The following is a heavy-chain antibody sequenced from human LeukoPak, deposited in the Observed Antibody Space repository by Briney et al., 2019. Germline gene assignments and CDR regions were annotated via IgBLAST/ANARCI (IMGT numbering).Heavy chain of an antibody. CDR2: IKQDGSEK. CDR3: ARDVYDFWSGHYYGMDV. Sequence: GGSLRLSCAASGFTFSSYWMSWVRQAPGKGLEQVANIKQDGSEKYYVDSVKGRFTISRDNAKNSLYLQMNSLRAEDTAVYYCARDVYDFWSGHYYGMDVWGQGTTVTVSS. D-gene: IGHD3-3*01. J-gene: IGHJ6*02. V-gene: IGHV3-7*03. CDR1: GFTFSSYW.